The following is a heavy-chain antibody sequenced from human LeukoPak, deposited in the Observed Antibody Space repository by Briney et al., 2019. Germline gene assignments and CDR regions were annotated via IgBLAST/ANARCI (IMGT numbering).Heavy chain of an antibody. CDR3: AKADNSGWYESNWFDP. V-gene: IGHV3-23*01. D-gene: IGHD6-19*01. CDR1: GFTFSSYA. CDR2: ISGSGDSDST. J-gene: IGHJ5*02. Sequence: GGSLRLSCAASGFTFSSYAMSWVRQAPGKGLEWVSGISGSGDSDSTYYADSVKGRFTISRDNSRNTLYLQMSSLRAEDTAVYYCAKADNSGWYESNWFDPWGQGTLVTVSS.